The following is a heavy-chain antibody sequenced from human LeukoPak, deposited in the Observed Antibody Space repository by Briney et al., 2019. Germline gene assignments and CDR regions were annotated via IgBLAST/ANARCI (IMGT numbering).Heavy chain of an antibody. CDR1: GGTFSSYA. CDR3: ARDTVLYGDDAFDI. V-gene: IGHV1-69*05. J-gene: IGHJ3*02. Sequence: SVKVSCKAFGGTFSSYAISWVRQAPGQGLEWMGRIIPIFGTANYAQKFQGRVTITTDESTSTAYMELSSLRSEDTAVYYCARDTVLYGDDAFDIWGQGTMVTVSS. CDR2: IIPIFGTA. D-gene: IGHD4-17*01.